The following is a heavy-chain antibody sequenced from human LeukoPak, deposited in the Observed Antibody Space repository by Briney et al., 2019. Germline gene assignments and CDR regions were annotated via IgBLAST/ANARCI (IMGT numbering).Heavy chain of an antibody. J-gene: IGHJ4*02. D-gene: IGHD2-2*01. CDR2: IIPIFGTA. CDR3: ARSLGYCSSTSCYGGYHFDY. Sequence: ASVKVSCKASGGTFSSYAISWVRQAPGQGLEWMGGIIPIFGTANYAQKFQGRVTITADESTSTAYMELSSLRSEDTAVYYCARSLGYCSSTSCYGGYHFDYWGQGTLVTVSS. V-gene: IGHV1-69*13. CDR1: GGTFSSYA.